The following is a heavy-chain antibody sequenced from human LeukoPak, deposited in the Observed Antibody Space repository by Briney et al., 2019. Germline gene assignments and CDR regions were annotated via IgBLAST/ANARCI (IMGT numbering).Heavy chain of an antibody. D-gene: IGHD6-6*01. CDR2: INPDGSRT. V-gene: IGHV3-74*01. CDR3: ARSPARDYYMDV. CDR1: GSTFSHYW. Sequence: GGSLRLSCAASGSTFSHYWMHWVRQAPGKGLVWVSRINPDGSRTDYADSVAGRFTISRDNAKNTLYLQMNSLRAEDTAVYYCARSPARDYYMDVWGKGTTVTVSS. J-gene: IGHJ6*03.